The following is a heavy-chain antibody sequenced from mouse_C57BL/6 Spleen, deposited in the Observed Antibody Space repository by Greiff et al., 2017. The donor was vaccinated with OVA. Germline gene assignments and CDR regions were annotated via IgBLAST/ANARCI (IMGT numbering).Heavy chain of an antibody. D-gene: IGHD2-5*01. CDR1: GFTFSSYA. J-gene: IGHJ2*01. CDR2: ISDGGSYT. Sequence: EVMLVESGGGLVKPGGSLKLSCAASGFTFSSYAMSWVRQTPEKRLEWVATISDGGSYTYYPDNVKGRFTITRDNAKNNLYLQMSHLKSEDTAMYYCARGVYYSNYVSYFDYWGQGTTLTVSS. CDR3: ARGVYYSNYVSYFDY. V-gene: IGHV5-4*03.